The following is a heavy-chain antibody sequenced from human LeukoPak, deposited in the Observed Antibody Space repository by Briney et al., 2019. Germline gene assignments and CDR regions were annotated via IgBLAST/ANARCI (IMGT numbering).Heavy chain of an antibody. J-gene: IGHJ4*02. Sequence: GGSLRLSCAASGFTFSTYTMSWVRQAPGKGLEWVATIRNSGSGTYYADSVKGRFTISRDDSRNTLYLQMNSLRAEDTAVYYCAKDMIVLGFASDFDYWGQGTLVTVSS. CDR2: IRNSGSGT. CDR3: AKDMIVLGFASDFDY. D-gene: IGHD3-22*01. V-gene: IGHV3-23*01. CDR1: GFTFSTYT.